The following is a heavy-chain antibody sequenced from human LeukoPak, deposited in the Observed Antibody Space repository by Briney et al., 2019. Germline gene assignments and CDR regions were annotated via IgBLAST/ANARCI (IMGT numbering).Heavy chain of an antibody. CDR1: GGSISSGDYY. J-gene: IGHJ3*02. CDR3: ARPNSHYLGNAAFDI. Sequence: PSETLSLTCTVSGGSISSGDYYWSWIRQPPGKGLEWIGYIYYSGSTYYNPSLKSRVTISVDTSKNQFSLKLSSVTAADTAVYYCARPNSHYLGNAAFDIWGQGTMVTVSS. V-gene: IGHV4-30-4*01. D-gene: IGHD4-11*01. CDR2: IYYSGST.